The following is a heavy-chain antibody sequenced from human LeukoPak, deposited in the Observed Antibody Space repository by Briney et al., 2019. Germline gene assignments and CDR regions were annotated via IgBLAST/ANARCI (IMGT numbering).Heavy chain of an antibody. CDR2: IYYSGSS. J-gene: IGHJ4*02. V-gene: IGHV4-59*12. Sequence: SETLSLTFNVSGGSISGYHWSWIRQPPGKGLEWLGYIYYSGSSNYNPSLKSRVTISVDTSKNQFSLNLSSVTAADTAVYYCARAPGTSWETKYYFDYWGQGTLVTVSS. CDR3: ARAPGTSWETKYYFDY. CDR1: GGSISGYH. D-gene: IGHD2-2*01.